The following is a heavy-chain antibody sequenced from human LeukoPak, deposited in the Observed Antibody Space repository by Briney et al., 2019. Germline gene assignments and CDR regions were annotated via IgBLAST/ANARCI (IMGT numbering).Heavy chain of an antibody. CDR3: ARSRVATIRLPLGYFDY. J-gene: IGHJ4*02. CDR1: GDSISSGGYS. Sequence: SQTLSLTCAVSGDSISSGGYSWSWIRRPLGQGLEWIGYVYYGGSAYYNPSLKSRVTISVDTSKNQFSLKLSSVTAADTAVYYCARSRVATIRLPLGYFDYWGQGTLVTVSS. V-gene: IGHV4-30-2*05. D-gene: IGHD5-12*01. CDR2: VYYGGSA.